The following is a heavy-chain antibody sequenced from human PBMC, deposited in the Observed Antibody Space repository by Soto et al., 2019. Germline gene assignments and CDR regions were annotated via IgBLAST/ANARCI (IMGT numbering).Heavy chain of an antibody. Sequence: LGESLKISCKGSGYSFTSYWIGWVRQMPGKGLEWMGIIYPGDSDTRYSPSFQGQVTISADKSISTAYLQWSSLKASDTAMYYCARSADRTFYYYGMDVWGQGTTVTVS. J-gene: IGHJ6*02. V-gene: IGHV5-51*01. CDR2: IYPGDSDT. CDR3: ARSADRTFYYYGMDV. CDR1: GYSFTSYW. D-gene: IGHD2-2*01.